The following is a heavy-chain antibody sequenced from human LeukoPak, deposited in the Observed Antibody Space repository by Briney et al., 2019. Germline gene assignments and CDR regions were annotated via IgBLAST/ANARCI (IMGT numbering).Heavy chain of an antibody. CDR2: IYYSGST. CDR1: GGSISSSSYY. Sequence: PSETLSLTCTVSGGSISSSSYYWGWIRQPPGKGLEWIGYIYYSGSTYYNPSLKSRVTISVDTSKNQFSLKLSSVTAADTAVYYCAKGSTSWGWFDPWGQGTLVTVSS. CDR3: AKGSTSWGWFDP. J-gene: IGHJ5*02. V-gene: IGHV4-30-4*08. D-gene: IGHD2-2*01.